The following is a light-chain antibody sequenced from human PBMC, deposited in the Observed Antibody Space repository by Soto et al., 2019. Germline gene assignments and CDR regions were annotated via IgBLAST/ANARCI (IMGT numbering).Light chain of an antibody. V-gene: IGKV4-1*01. CDR1: QSVLYSSNNKNY. CDR2: WAS. CDR3: QQRSNWPPIT. Sequence: DIVMTQSPDSLSVSLGEIATINCNSSQSVLYSSNNKNYLTWYQQKPGQPPKLLIYWASTRESGVPARFSGSGSGTDFTLTISSLEPEDFAVYYCQQRSNWPPITFGQGTRLEI. J-gene: IGKJ5*01.